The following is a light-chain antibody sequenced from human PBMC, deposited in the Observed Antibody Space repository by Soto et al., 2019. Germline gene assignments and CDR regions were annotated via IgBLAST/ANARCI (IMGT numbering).Light chain of an antibody. Sequence: DIQMTQSPSSVSSSLGDRVTISCQASQGISRSLAWYQQKPGKAPKLLIYAASSLQSGVPSRFSGSGFGTDFTLTISSLQHEDSAIYYCQQADTFTITFGQGTRLEIK. J-gene: IGKJ5*01. V-gene: IGKV1D-12*01. CDR3: QQADTFTIT. CDR1: QGISRS. CDR2: AAS.